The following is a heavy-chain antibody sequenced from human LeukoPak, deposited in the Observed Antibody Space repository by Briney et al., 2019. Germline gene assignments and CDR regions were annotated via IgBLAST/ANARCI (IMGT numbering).Heavy chain of an antibody. CDR3: ARDGHCNSTSCSLDAFDI. V-gene: IGHV3-48*01. CDR2: ISSASSTI. Sequence: GGSLRLSCAASGFTFSSYGMNWVRQAPGKGLEWVSYISSASSTIDYADSVKGRFTISRDNAKTSLFLQMNSLTAEDTAVYYCARDGHCNSTSCSLDAFDIWGQGTMVIVSS. D-gene: IGHD2-2*01. CDR1: GFTFSSYG. J-gene: IGHJ3*02.